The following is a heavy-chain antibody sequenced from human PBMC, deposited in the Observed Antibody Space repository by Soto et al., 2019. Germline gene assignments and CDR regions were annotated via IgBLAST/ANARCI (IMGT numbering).Heavy chain of an antibody. D-gene: IGHD3-16*02. CDR1: GFTFSSYA. J-gene: IGHJ4*02. CDR3: AKDYIWGSYRYRGPTFDY. Sequence: PGGSLRLSCAASGFTFSSYAMSWVRQGPGKGLEWVSAISGSGGSTYYADSVKGRFTISRDNSKNTLYLQMNSLRAEDTAVYYYAKDYIWGSYRYRGPTFDYWGQGTLVTVSS. CDR2: ISGSGGST. V-gene: IGHV3-23*01.